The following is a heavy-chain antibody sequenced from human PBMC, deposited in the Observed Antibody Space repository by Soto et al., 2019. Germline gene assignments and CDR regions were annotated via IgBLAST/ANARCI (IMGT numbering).Heavy chain of an antibody. CDR1: GFTFSSYA. CDR2: ISGSGGST. CDR3: AKDLTADLVVVVAARRMDL. V-gene: IGHV3-23*01. D-gene: IGHD2-15*01. J-gene: IGHJ6*02. Sequence: GGSLRLSCAASGFTFSSYAMSWVRQAPGKGLEWVSAISGSGGSTYYADSVKGRFTISRDNSKNTLYLQMNSLRAEDTAVYYCAKDLTADLVVVVAARRMDLWGQGTTVPVS.